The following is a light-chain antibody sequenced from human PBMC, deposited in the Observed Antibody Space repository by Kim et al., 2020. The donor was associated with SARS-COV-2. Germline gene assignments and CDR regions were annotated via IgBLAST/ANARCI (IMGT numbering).Light chain of an antibody. V-gene: IGLV3-1*01. Sequence: SYELTQPPSVSVSPGQTASITCSGDKLGDKYASWYQQKPGQSPVVVMYQDSKRPSGIPERFSGSNSGNTATLTISGTQAMDEADYYCQEWDSSTYVFGTGTKVTVL. CDR2: QDS. CDR1: KLGDKY. J-gene: IGLJ1*01. CDR3: QEWDSSTYV.